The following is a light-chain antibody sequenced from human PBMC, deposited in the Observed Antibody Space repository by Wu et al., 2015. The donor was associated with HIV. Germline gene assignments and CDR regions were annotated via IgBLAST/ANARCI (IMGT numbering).Light chain of an antibody. CDR1: QSVSSSY. CDR2: DAS. J-gene: IGKJ4*01. CDR3: QQRTNWPRLT. V-gene: IGKV3D-20*02. Sequence: EIVLTQSPGTLSLSPGDRATLSCRASQSVSSSYLAWYQQKPGQAPRLLIYDASNRATGIPARFSGSGSGTDFTLTISSLEPEDFAVYFCQQRTNWPRLTFGGGTKVETK.